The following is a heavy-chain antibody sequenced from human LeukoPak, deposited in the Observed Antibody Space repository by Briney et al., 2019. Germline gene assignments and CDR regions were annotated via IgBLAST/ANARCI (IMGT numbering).Heavy chain of an antibody. Sequence: MPSQTLSLTCTVSGGSISSGGYYWSWIRQPPGKGLEWIGYIYHSGSTYYNPSLKSRVTISVDTSKNQFSLKLSSVTAADTAVYYCARHGIIVPDAFDIWGQGTMVTVSS. V-gene: IGHV4-30-2*01. CDR3: ARHGIIVPDAFDI. D-gene: IGHD2-21*01. CDR2: IYHSGST. CDR1: GGSISSGGYY. J-gene: IGHJ3*02.